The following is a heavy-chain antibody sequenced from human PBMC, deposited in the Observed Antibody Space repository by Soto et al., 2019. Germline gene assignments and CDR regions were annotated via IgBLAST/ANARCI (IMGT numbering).Heavy chain of an antibody. CDR1: GGTFSSYT. Sequence: QVQLVQSGAEVKKPGSSVKVSCKASGGTFSSYTINWVRQDPGQGLEWVGRINPILGTANYAQKFQGRATLTADESTSTAYMELSSLRSEDTAVYYCARSYCSGGTCFHDWFDPWGQGTLVTVSS. D-gene: IGHD2-15*01. CDR3: ARSYCSGGTCFHDWFDP. CDR2: INPILGTA. V-gene: IGHV1-69*01. J-gene: IGHJ5*02.